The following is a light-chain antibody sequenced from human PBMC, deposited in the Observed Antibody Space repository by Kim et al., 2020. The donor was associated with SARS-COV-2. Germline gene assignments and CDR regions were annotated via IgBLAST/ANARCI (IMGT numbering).Light chain of an antibody. CDR1: QDSSNN. CDR2: GAS. CDR3: QHYHNWPPWT. V-gene: IGKV3-15*01. Sequence: CPGERATLSCRATQDSSNNLAWYQQKPDQAPSLLIFGASTRAAGIPGRFTGSGSGTEFNLTISSLQSEDFAVYYCQHYHNWPPWTFGQGTKVDIK. J-gene: IGKJ1*01.